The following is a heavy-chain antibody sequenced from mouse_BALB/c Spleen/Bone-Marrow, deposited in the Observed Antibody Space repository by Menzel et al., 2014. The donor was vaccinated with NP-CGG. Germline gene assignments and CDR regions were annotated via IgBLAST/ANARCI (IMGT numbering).Heavy chain of an antibody. D-gene: IGHD2-4*01. J-gene: IGHJ2*01. CDR3: ASRSDYDYFDY. V-gene: IGHV5-6*02. CDR2: INSGGRYA. Sequence: EVKLVESGRDLVKPGGSLKLSCAASGFTFSNYGMSWVRQTPDKRLEWVATINSGGRYAFYPDSVKGRFTISRDNAKNTLYLQMSSLKSEDTAMYYCASRSDYDYFDYWGQGTTLTVSS. CDR1: GFTFSNYG.